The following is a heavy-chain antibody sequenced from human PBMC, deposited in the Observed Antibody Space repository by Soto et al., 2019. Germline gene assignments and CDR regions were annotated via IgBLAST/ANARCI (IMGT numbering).Heavy chain of an antibody. J-gene: IGHJ6*02. Sequence: SETLSLTCAVSGGSISSGGYAWTWIRQPPGKGLEWIGYIYYSGSTNYNPSLKSRVTISVDTSKNQFSLKLSSVTAADTAVYYCARDIMGTNYYYYGMDVWAKGPRSPSP. CDR2: IYYSGST. CDR3: ARDIMGTNYYYYGMDV. CDR1: GGSISSGGYA. D-gene: IGHD2-8*01. V-gene: IGHV4-61*08.